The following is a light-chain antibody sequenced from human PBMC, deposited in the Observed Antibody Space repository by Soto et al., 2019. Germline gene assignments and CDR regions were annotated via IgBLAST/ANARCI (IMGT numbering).Light chain of an antibody. J-gene: IGKJ1*01. CDR3: MQGTHWPWT. CDR1: QSLIHSDGNTY. V-gene: IGKV2-30*02. Sequence: DVVMTQSPLSLPVTLGQPASISCRSSQSLIHSDGNTYLSWFQQRPGQSPRRLIYEVSDRDSGVPDRVTGSGPGPDFTLKISRVEAEDVGVYYCMQGTHWPWTFGQGTEVEIK. CDR2: EVS.